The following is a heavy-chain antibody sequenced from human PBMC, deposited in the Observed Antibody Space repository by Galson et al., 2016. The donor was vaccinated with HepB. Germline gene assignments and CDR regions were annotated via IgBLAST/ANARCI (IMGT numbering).Heavy chain of an antibody. J-gene: IGHJ4*02. V-gene: IGHV3-48*04. CDR1: GFIFGSHS. CDR3: ARACGGDLMFEF. CDR2: ISSTSSTI. D-gene: IGHD4-17*01. Sequence: SLRLSCAASGFIFGSHSMNWVRQSPGKGREWLSYISSTSSTIYYADSVRGRFTVSRDNAKASLFLQMSSLTAEDTGIYYCARACGGDLMFEFWGQGALVTVSS.